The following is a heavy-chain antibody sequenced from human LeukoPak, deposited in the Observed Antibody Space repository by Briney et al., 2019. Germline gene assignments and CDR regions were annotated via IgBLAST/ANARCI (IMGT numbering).Heavy chain of an antibody. D-gene: IGHD6-13*01. V-gene: IGHV3-21*01. CDR2: ISSSSSYI. Sequence: GGSLRLSCAASGFTFSSYSMNWVRQAPGKGLEWVSSISSSSSYIYYADSVKGRFTISRDNAKNSLYLQMNSLRAEDTAVYYCARGASSSWYSGFYYYYMDVWGKRTTVTVSS. CDR1: GFTFSSYS. J-gene: IGHJ6*03. CDR3: ARGASSSWYSGFYYYYMDV.